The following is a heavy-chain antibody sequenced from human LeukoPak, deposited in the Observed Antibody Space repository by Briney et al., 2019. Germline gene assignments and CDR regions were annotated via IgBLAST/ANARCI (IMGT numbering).Heavy chain of an antibody. J-gene: IGHJ4*02. CDR2: IYPGDSDT. D-gene: IGHD4-17*01. CDR3: ARHSDDYGDYGVPDY. CDR1: GYSFTSYW. Sequence: GESLKISCKGSGYSFTSYWIGWVRQMPGKGLEWMGIIYPGDSDTRYSPSFQGQVTISADKSISIAYLQWSSLKASDTAMYYCARHSDDYGDYGVPDYWGQGTLVTVSS. V-gene: IGHV5-51*01.